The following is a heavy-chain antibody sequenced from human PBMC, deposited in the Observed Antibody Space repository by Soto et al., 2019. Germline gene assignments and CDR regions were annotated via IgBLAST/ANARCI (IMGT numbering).Heavy chain of an antibody. CDR2: ISGSGGST. V-gene: IGHV3-23*01. CDR3: ANSRPILRYFDWLPSPGGNWFDP. Sequence: GGSLRLSCAASGFTFSSYAMSWVRQAPGKGLEWVSAISGSGGSTYYADSVKGRFTISRDNSKNTLYLQMNSLRAEDTAVYYCANSRPILRYFDWLPSPGGNWFDPWGQGTLVTV. J-gene: IGHJ5*02. CDR1: GFTFSSYA. D-gene: IGHD3-9*01.